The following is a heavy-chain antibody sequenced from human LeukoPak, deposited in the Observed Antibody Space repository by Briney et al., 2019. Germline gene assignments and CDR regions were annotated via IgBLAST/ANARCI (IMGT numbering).Heavy chain of an antibody. Sequence: SGGSLRLSCEASGVTFSTYWRHWVRQAPGKGRVWVSRVNRDGSSTNYADSVKGRFTISRDNAKNTVYLQMNSLSAEDTAMYYCTFSSYGDHVGVDAFDIWGQGTMVTVSS. J-gene: IGHJ3*02. V-gene: IGHV3-74*01. CDR2: VNRDGSST. CDR3: TFSSYGDHVGVDAFDI. CDR1: GVTFSTYW. D-gene: IGHD4-17*01.